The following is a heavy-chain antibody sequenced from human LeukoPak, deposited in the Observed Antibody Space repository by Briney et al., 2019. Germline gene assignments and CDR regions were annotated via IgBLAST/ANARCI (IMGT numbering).Heavy chain of an antibody. J-gene: IGHJ5*02. D-gene: IGHD3-22*01. Sequence: SETLSLTCTVSGYSISSGYYWGWIRQPPGKGLEWIGSIYHSGSTYYNPSLKSRVTISVDTSKNQFSLKLSSVTAADTAVYYCARRRLDSSGYPSNWFDPWGQGTLVTVSS. CDR3: ARRRLDSSGYPSNWFDP. V-gene: IGHV4-38-2*02. CDR1: GYSISSGYY. CDR2: IYHSGST.